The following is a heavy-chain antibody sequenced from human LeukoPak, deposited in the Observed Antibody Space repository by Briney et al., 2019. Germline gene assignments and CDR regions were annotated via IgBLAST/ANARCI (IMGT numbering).Heavy chain of an antibody. J-gene: IGHJ3*01. D-gene: IGHD3-16*02. V-gene: IGHV3-53*01. CDR3: AREYRDAFDV. CDR1: GFNVRANY. CDR2: LYSGGGA. Sequence: GGSLRLTCAASGFNVRANYMAWVRQSPGKGLECVSVLYSGGGAFYADSVKGRFTVSRDDAWNTLYLQMNTLTVEDTAIYYCAREYRDAFDVWGQGTWVTVSS.